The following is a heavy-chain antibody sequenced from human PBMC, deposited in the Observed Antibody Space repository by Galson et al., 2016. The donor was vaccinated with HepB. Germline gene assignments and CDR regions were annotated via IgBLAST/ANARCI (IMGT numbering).Heavy chain of an antibody. J-gene: IGHJ4*02. V-gene: IGHV3-7*03. Sequence: SLRLSCAASGHTFSSYWMSWVRQAPGKGLEWVANIKQDGSEKYYVDSVKGRFTIPRDNSKNTVSLEMNSLRAEDTALYYCARGDIVSTPGRFFDYWGQGTLATVSS. CDR3: ARGDIVSTPGRFFDY. CDR2: IKQDGSEK. D-gene: IGHD5/OR15-5a*01. CDR1: GHTFSSYW.